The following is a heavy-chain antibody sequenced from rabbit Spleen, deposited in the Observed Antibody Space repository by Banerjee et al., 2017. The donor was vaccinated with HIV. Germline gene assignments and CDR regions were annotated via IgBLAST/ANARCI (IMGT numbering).Heavy chain of an antibody. J-gene: IGHJ6*01. D-gene: IGHD8-1*01. V-gene: IGHV1S40*01. CDR2: IAGGSSAFT. CDR1: GFSFSSSDY. CDR3: ARDTGSSFSSYGMDL. Sequence: QSLEESGGDLVKPGGTLTLTCTASGFSFSSSDYMCWVRQAPGKGLEWISCIAGGSSAFTYSATWAKGRFTISKTSSTTVTLQMTSLTVADTATYFCARDTGSSFSSYGMDLWGQGTLVTVS.